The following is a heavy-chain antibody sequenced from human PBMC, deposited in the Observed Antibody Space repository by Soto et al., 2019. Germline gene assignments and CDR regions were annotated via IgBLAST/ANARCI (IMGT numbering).Heavy chain of an antibody. CDR1: GGSIRVQSYY. CDR2: SYYSGTS. CDR3: ARGNTGYGNFDS. Sequence: ASETLSLTCTVSGGSIRVQSYYWTWIRQTPGKGLEWVGSSYYSGTSYFNPALKGRVTISVDTSKNQFSPKLSSVTAADTAVYYCARGNTGYGNFDSWGQGTLVTVSS. V-gene: IGHV4-39*07. D-gene: IGHD5-12*01. J-gene: IGHJ4*02.